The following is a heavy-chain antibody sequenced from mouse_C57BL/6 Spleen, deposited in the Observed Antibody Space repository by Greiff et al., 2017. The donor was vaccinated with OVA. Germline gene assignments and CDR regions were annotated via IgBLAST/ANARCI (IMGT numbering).Heavy chain of an antibody. J-gene: IGHJ2*01. CDR3: ARVPYYDYDQDY. CDR1: GYAFTNYL. V-gene: IGHV1-54*01. Sequence: QVQLQQSGAELVRPGTSVKVSCKASGYAFTNYLIEWVKQRPGQGLEWIGVINPGSGGTNYNEKFKGKATLTADKSSSTAYMQLSSLTSEDSAVYFCARVPYYDYDQDYWGQGTTLTVSS. D-gene: IGHD2-4*01. CDR2: INPGSGGT.